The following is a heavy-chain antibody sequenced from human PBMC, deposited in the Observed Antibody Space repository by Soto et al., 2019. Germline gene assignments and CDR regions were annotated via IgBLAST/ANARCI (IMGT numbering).Heavy chain of an antibody. Sequence: GGSLRLSCAASGFTFSSYSMNWVRQAPGKGLEWVSSISSSSSYIYYADSVKGRFTISRDNAKNSLYLQMNSLRAEDTAVYYCARAPKAVILDYYYYYMDVWGKGTTVTVSS. CDR3: ARAPKAVILDYYYYYMDV. D-gene: IGHD2-21*01. J-gene: IGHJ6*03. CDR2: ISSSSSYI. V-gene: IGHV3-21*01. CDR1: GFTFSSYS.